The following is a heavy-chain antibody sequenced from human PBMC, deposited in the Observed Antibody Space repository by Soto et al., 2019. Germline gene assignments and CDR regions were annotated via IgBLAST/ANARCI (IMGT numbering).Heavy chain of an antibody. CDR2: ISSSSSYI. Sequence: EVQLVESGGGLVKPGGSLRLSCAASGFTFSSYSMNWVRQAPGKGLEWVSSISSSSSYIYYADSVKGRFTISRDNAKNSLYLQKNSLRAEDTAVYYCARDGPDDYGDYSDYWGQGTLVTVSS. J-gene: IGHJ4*02. D-gene: IGHD4-17*01. CDR3: ARDGPDDYGDYSDY. V-gene: IGHV3-21*01. CDR1: GFTFSSYS.